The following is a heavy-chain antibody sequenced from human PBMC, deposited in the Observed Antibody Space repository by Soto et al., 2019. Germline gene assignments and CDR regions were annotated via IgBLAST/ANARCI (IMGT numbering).Heavy chain of an antibody. D-gene: IGHD3-3*01. Sequence: SETLSLTCTVSGGSISSGGYYWSWIRQHPGKGLEWIGYIYYSGSTYYNPSLKSRVTISVDTSKNQFSLKLSSVTAADKAVYDCAREVYYDLWSDPNPDSYYYGMDVWGQGTTVTVSS. CDR1: GGSISSGGYY. J-gene: IGHJ6*02. CDR3: AREVYYDLWSDPNPDSYYYGMDV. V-gene: IGHV4-31*03. CDR2: IYYSGST.